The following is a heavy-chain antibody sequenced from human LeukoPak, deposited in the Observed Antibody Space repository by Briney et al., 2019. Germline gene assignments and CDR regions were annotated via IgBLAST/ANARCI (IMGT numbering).Heavy chain of an antibody. CDR2: IYYSGST. CDR3: ASSYYDILTGYWGYYGMDV. J-gene: IGHJ6*02. V-gene: IGHV4-59*12. D-gene: IGHD3-9*01. CDR1: GGSISSYY. Sequence: PSETLSLTCTVSGGSISSYYWSWIRQPPGKGLEWIGYIYYSGSTNYNPSLKSRVTISVDTSKNQFSLKLSSVTAADTAVYYCASSYYDILTGYWGYYGMDVWGQGTTVTVSS.